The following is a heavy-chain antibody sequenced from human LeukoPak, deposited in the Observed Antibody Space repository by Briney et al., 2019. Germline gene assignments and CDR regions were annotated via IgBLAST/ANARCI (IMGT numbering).Heavy chain of an antibody. Sequence: SETLSLTCTVSGGSISSGSYYWSWIRQPAGKGLEWIGRIYTSGSTNYNPSLKSRVTISVDTSKNQFSPKLSSVTAADTAVYYCARGIAAAFDYWGQGALVTVSS. CDR2: IYTSGST. V-gene: IGHV4-61*02. J-gene: IGHJ4*02. CDR3: ARGIAAAFDY. CDR1: GGSISSGSYY. D-gene: IGHD6-13*01.